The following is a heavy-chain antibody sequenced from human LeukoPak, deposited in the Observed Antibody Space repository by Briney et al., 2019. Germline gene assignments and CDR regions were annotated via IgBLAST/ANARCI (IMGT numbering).Heavy chain of an antibody. D-gene: IGHD6-19*01. CDR1: GFTFSSYS. CDR3: ARDRGGSGWYNLDY. J-gene: IGHJ4*02. Sequence: GGSLRLSCAASGFTFSSYSMNWVRQAPGKGLEWASSISSSSSYIYYADSVKGRFTISRDNAKNSLYLQMNSLRAEDTAVYYCARDRGGSGWYNLDYWGQGTLVTVSS. CDR2: ISSSSSYI. V-gene: IGHV3-21*01.